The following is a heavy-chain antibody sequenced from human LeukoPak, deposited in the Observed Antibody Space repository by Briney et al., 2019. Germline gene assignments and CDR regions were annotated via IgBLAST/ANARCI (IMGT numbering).Heavy chain of an antibody. CDR1: GYTLTELS. V-gene: IGHV1-24*01. Sequence: ASVKVSCKISGYTLTELSXHXVRQAPGKGXXXMGGLHPEDGSTIYAQKFQGRXTMTEDTSTDTAYMEPSSLRSEDTAVYYCATDPSGSYTGDYWGQGTLVTVSS. J-gene: IGHJ4*02. CDR2: LHPEDGST. CDR3: ATDPSGSYTGDY. D-gene: IGHD1-26*01.